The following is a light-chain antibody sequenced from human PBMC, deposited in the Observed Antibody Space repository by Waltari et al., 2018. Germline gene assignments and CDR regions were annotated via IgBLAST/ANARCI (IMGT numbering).Light chain of an antibody. CDR1: QSVSSSY. J-gene: IGKJ2*01. V-gene: IGKV3-20*01. Sequence: EIVLTQSPGTLSLSPGERATLSCRARQSVSSSYLAWYQPKPGQAPRLLIYGASSRATGIPDRFSGSGSGTDFTLTISRLEPEDFAVYYCQQYGSSPRTFGQGTKLEIK. CDR2: GAS. CDR3: QQYGSSPRT.